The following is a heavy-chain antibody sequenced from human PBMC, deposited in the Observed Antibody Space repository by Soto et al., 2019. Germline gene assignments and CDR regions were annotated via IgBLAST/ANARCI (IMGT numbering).Heavy chain of an antibody. CDR2: IKEDGRET. CDR3: ASTRGY. D-gene: IGHD3-3*01. J-gene: IGHJ4*02. CDR1: GFTFSGGYW. V-gene: IGHV3-7*03. Sequence: EVLVVESGGGLVQPGGSLRLSCAVSGFTFSGGYWMKWVRQAPGKGLEWVATIKEDGRETYYVDSVKGRFTISRDSAKNSLYMHMNSLRVEGTAVYYCASTRGYWGQGTLVTVSS.